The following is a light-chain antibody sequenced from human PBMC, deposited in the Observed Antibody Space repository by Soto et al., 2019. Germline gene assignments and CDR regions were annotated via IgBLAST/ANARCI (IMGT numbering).Light chain of an antibody. V-gene: IGKV1-5*01. Sequence: DIQMTQSPSTLSASVGDRVTITCRASQSISSWLAWYQQKPGKAPKLLIYDASSLESGVPSRFSGSGYATEFTLTISSLQPDDFATYYCQQYNNSWTFGKGAKVDI. CDR3: QQYNNSWT. CDR1: QSISSW. J-gene: IGKJ1*01. CDR2: DAS.